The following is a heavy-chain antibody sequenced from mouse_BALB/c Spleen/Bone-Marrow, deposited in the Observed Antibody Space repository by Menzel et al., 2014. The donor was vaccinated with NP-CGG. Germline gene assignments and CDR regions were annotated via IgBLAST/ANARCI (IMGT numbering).Heavy chain of an antibody. CDR1: GYTFTSYW. D-gene: IGHD2-4*01. Sequence: QVQLQQSGAELVKPGASVKMSCKASGYTFTSYWMHWVKQRPGQGLEWIGTIDPSDSYTSYNQKFKGKATLTVDTSSSTAYMQLSSLTSEDSAVYYCTRNDYDRFAYWGQGTLVTVSA. CDR2: IDPSDSYT. J-gene: IGHJ3*01. V-gene: IGHV1S127*01. CDR3: TRNDYDRFAY.